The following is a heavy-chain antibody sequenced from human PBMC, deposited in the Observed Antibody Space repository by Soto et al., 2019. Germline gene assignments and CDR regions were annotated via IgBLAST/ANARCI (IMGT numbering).Heavy chain of an antibody. D-gene: IGHD1-7*01. V-gene: IGHV1-18*01. J-gene: IGHJ6*02. CDR2: VSGYNGNT. CDR1: GYTFTTSG. Sequence: QVQLVQSGGEVKKPGAPVKVSCKASGYTFTTSGVSWVRQAPGQGLEWMGWVSGYNGNTKYEEKLRDRVTMTTDTSTSTAYLELRSLTTDDTAVYYCARAGELPYYYYGMDVWGQGTTVIVSS. CDR3: ARAGELPYYYYGMDV.